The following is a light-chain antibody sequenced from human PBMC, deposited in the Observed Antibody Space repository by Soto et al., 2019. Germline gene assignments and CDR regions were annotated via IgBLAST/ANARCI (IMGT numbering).Light chain of an antibody. CDR1: QSISSY. V-gene: IGKV1-39*01. CDR3: QQSYSTPF. Sequence: DIQMTQSPSSLSASVGDRVTITCRASQSISSYLNWYQQKPGKAPKLLIYAASSLQSGVPSRFSGRGSGTDFTLTISSLQPEDFATYYCQQSYSTPFFGQGTKLEIK. CDR2: AAS. J-gene: IGKJ2*01.